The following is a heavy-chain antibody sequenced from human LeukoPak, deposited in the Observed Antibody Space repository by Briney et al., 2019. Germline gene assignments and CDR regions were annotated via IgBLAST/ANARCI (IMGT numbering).Heavy chain of an antibody. CDR1: GFTFGVHA. D-gene: IGHD5-18*01. CDR3: ARGPIQLWIHNAMDV. CDR2: IRSKAYRGTT. V-gene: IGHV3-49*04. J-gene: IGHJ6*02. Sequence: GGSLRLSCRGYGFTFGVHAMSWVRQAPGKGLEWVGFIRSKAYRGTTEYAASVKGRFTISRDDSTSIAYLQMNSLRIEDTAVYYCARGPIQLWIHNAMDVWGQGTTVTVSS.